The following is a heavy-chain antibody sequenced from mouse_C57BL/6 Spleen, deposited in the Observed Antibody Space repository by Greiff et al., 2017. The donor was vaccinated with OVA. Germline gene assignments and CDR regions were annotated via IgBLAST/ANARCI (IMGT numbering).Heavy chain of an antibody. D-gene: IGHD1-1*01. V-gene: IGHV1-82*01. CDR3: ARETTVLDY. J-gene: IGHJ2*01. CDR1: GYAFSSSW. Sequence: VQVVESGPELVKPGASVKISCKASGYAFSSSWMNWVKQRPGKGLEWIGRIYPGDGDTNYNGKFKGKATLTADKSSSTAYMQLSSLTSEDSAVYFCARETTVLDYWGQGTTLTVSS. CDR2: IYPGDGDT.